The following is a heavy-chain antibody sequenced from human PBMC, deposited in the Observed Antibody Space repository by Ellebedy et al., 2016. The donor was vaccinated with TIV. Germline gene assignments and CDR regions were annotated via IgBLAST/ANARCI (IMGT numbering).Heavy chain of an antibody. J-gene: IGHJ4*02. D-gene: IGHD3-16*01. Sequence: PGGSLRLSCAASGFTFNSYAMSWVRQAPGKGLEWVSGISSRGDIAYYANSVKGHFTLSRDNSKNTLFLELSSLRSEDTAVYFCARDRVLRRLASAGEFDCWGQGTLVTVSS. CDR2: ISSRGDIA. V-gene: IGHV3-23*01. CDR1: GFTFNSYA. CDR3: ARDRVLRRLASAGEFDC.